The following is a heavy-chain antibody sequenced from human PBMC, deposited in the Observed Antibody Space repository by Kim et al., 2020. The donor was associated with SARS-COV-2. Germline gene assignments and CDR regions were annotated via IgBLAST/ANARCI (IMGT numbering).Heavy chain of an antibody. CDR3: ARAPLAVAATGVYWYFDL. D-gene: IGHD6-19*01. J-gene: IGHJ2*01. CDR1: GFTVSSNY. CDR2: IYSGGST. Sequence: GGSLRLSCAASGFTVSSNYMSWVRQAPGKGLEWVSVIYSGGSTYYADSVKGRFTISRDNSKNTLYLQMNSLRAEDTAVYYCARAPLAVAATGVYWYFDLWGRGTLVTVSS. V-gene: IGHV3-53*01.